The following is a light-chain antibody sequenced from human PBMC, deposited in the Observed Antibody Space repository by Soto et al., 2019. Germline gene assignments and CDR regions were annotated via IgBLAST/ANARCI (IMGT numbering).Light chain of an antibody. Sequence: QSVLTQPASVSGSPGQSITISCTGTTSDVGGYDYVSWYQQHPGQAPKLLIYEVSNRPSGVSHRFSGSKSGTSASLAISGLQPEDEADYYCAAWDDSLNALFGTGTKVTVL. CDR3: AAWDDSLNAL. J-gene: IGLJ1*01. V-gene: IGLV2-14*01. CDR2: EVS. CDR1: TSDVGGYDY.